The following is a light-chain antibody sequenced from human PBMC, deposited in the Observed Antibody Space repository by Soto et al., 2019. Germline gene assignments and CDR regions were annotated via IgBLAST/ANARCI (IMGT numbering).Light chain of an antibody. V-gene: IGKV3-15*01. Sequence: EIVMTQSPATLSVSPGERATLSCRASQSVSTNLAWYQQKPGQAPRLLIYATSTRATGIPDRFTGSGSGTEFTLTISSLQSEDFAVYHCQQYDNKPPITFGQGTRLEFK. CDR1: QSVSTN. J-gene: IGKJ5*01. CDR3: QQYDNKPPIT. CDR2: ATS.